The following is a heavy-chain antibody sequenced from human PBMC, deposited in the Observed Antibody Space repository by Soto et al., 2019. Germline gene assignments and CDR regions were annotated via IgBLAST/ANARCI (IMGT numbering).Heavy chain of an antibody. Sequence: EVQLVESGGGLVQPGGSLRLSCAASGFTFSSYEMNWVRQAPGKELEWVSYISSSGSTIYYADSVKGRFTISRDNAKNSLYLQMNSLRAEDTAVYYCARTTRPPAAAGRRNYYYYGMDVWGQGTTVTVSS. J-gene: IGHJ6*02. CDR3: ARTTRPPAAAGRRNYYYYGMDV. V-gene: IGHV3-48*03. D-gene: IGHD6-13*01. CDR2: ISSSGSTI. CDR1: GFTFSSYE.